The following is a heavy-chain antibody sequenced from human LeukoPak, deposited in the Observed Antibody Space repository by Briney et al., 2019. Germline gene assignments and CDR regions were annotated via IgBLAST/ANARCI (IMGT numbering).Heavy chain of an antibody. J-gene: IGHJ4*02. V-gene: IGHV1-2*02. CDR3: ARAARITMVRGVYVY. D-gene: IGHD3-10*01. Sequence: ASVKVSCKASGYTFTRYYMHWVRQAPGQGLEWMGWINPNSGGTNYAQKFQGRVTMTRDTSISTAYLELSRLRSDDTAVYYCARAARITMVRGVYVYCGQGTLVTVSS. CDR2: INPNSGGT. CDR1: GYTFTRYY.